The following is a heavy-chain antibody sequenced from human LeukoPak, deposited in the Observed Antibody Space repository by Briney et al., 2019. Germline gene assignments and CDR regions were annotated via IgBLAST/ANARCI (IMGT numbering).Heavy chain of an antibody. V-gene: IGHV5-51*01. Sequence: GESLQISCKGSGSCFTSYWIGWGRQMPGKGLEWRGIIYPGDSDTRYSPSFQGQGTISADKSISTAYLQWSSLKASDTAMYYCARLSYYDSSGYYSPGYYYYGMDVWGQGTTVTVSS. CDR2: IYPGDSDT. CDR3: ARLSYYDSSGYYSPGYYYYGMDV. J-gene: IGHJ6*02. CDR1: GSCFTSYW. D-gene: IGHD3-22*01.